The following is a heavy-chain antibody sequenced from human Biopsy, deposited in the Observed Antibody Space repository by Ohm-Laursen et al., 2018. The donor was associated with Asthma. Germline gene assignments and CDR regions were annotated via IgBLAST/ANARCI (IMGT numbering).Heavy chain of an antibody. CDR3: ARDSLGISGTIYWYDW. V-gene: IGHV3-23*01. Sequence: GSLRLSCTASGFTFSNYVMSWVRQAPGKGLEWVSSITGSGGFTYYADSVKGRFTISRDNSKNTLYLQMNSLTPDDTAVYFCARDSLGISGTIYWYDWWGQGTLVTVSS. CDR1: GFTFSNYV. J-gene: IGHJ4*02. CDR2: ITGSGGFT. D-gene: IGHD1-7*01.